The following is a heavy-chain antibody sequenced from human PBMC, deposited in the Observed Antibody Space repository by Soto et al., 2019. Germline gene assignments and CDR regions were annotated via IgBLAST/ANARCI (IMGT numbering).Heavy chain of an antibody. D-gene: IGHD3-16*01. Sequence: QVQLVQSGGEVKNPGASVKVSCKTSGYTFTTYGISWVRQAPGQGLEWVGWISAYSGKTHYAQKFQGKVTMTTDTSTNTAYLELRSLRSDDTPVYYCARDPYLGDHQYWGQGTLVTVSS. CDR2: ISAYSGKT. V-gene: IGHV1-18*01. CDR3: ARDPYLGDHQY. CDR1: GYTFTTYG. J-gene: IGHJ4*02.